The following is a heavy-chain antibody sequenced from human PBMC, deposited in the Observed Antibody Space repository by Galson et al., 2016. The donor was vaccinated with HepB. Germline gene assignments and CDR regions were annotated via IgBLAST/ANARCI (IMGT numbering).Heavy chain of an antibody. V-gene: IGHV1-18*01. CDR1: GYTFTSYG. D-gene: IGHD1-1*01. CDR3: ARDWNEVNFEI. Sequence: SVKVSCKASGYTFTSYGISWVRQAPGQGHEWMGWISPYNGKTNYAPKLQGRVTMTTDTPPSTAYTELRSRRSDDTAVYYCARDWNEVNFEIWGQGTMVTVAS. CDR2: ISPYNGKT. J-gene: IGHJ3*02.